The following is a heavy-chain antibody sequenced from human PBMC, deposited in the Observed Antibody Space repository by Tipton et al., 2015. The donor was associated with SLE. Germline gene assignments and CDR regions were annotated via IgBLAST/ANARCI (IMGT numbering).Heavy chain of an antibody. CDR1: GGSISTGGDY. CDR3: ARVPHPYCAGGHCLDY. Sequence: TLSLTCTVSGGSISTGGDYWSWIRQSPGKGLEWIGYIYYKGRTDYNPSLKSRATISVDTSQNQFSLRLRSVTVADTAVYYCARVPHPYCAGGHCLDYWGQGAQVRVSS. V-gene: IGHV4-31*03. D-gene: IGHD2-8*02. J-gene: IGHJ4*02. CDR2: IYYKGRT.